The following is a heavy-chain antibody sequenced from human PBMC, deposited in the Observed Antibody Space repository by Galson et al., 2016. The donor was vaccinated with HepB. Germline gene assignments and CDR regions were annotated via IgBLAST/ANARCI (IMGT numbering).Heavy chain of an antibody. D-gene: IGHD1-7*01. CDR3: TKALELHSPYYYYYGMDV. V-gene: IGHV3-49*04. CDR1: GFTFGDYA. Sequence: SLRLSCAASGFTFGDYAMSWVRQAPGKGLEWVCFIRSKGYGGTTEYAASVEGRFTISRDDSKSIAYLQMNSLKTEDTAVYYCTKALELHSPYYYYYGMDVWGQGTTVTVSS. CDR2: IRSKGYGGTT. J-gene: IGHJ6*02.